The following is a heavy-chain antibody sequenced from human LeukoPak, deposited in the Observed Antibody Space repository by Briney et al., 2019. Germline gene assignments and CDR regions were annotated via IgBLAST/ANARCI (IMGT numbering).Heavy chain of an antibody. V-gene: IGHV1-46*01. D-gene: IGHD6-19*01. CDR1: GYTFTSYH. CDR2: INPSGGTT. J-gene: IGHJ4*02. Sequence: ASVKVSCKASGYTFTSYHMHWVRQAPGQGLEWMGMINPSGGTTSYAQKFQGRVTVTRDTSTSTVYMELSSLRTEDTALYYCVRDAGSGWDFDYWGQGTLVTVSS. CDR3: VRDAGSGWDFDY.